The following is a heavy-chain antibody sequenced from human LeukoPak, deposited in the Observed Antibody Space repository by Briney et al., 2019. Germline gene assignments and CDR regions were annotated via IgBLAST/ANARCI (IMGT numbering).Heavy chain of an antibody. CDR1: GYTFTTYG. V-gene: IGHV1-18*01. D-gene: IGHD3-22*01. J-gene: IGHJ6*02. CDR3: ARAPYYYDSSGYYNYYYYGMDV. Sequence: ASVKVSCKASGYTFTTYGISWVRQAPGQGLQWMGWISAYNGNTNYAQKLQDRVTMTTDTSTSTAYMELRSLRSDDTAVHYCARAPYYYDSSGYYNYYYYGMDVWGQGTTVTVSS. CDR2: ISAYNGNT.